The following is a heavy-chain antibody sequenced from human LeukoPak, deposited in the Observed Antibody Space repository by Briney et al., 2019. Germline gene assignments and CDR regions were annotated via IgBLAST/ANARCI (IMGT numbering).Heavy chain of an antibody. CDR1: GYTFTGYY. CDR3: ARDPALGFGDRDSRFDP. J-gene: IGHJ5*02. V-gene: IGHV1-2*02. Sequence: ASVKVSCKASGYTFTGYYMHWVRQAPGQGLEGMGWINPNSGGTNYAQKFQGRVTMTRDTSISTAYMELSRLRSDDTAVYYCARDPALGFGDRDSRFDPWGQGTLVTVSS. D-gene: IGHD3-10*01. CDR2: INPNSGGT.